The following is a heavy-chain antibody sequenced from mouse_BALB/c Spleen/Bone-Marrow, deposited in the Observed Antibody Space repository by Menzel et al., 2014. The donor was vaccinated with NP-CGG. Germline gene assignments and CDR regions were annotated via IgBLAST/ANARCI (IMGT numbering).Heavy chain of an antibody. V-gene: IGHV2-6-4*01. CDR1: GFSLSRYN. CDR2: IWGGGGT. Sequence: VQLVESGPGLVAPSQNLSITCTVSGFSLSRYNIHWIRQPPGKGLEWLGMIWGGGGTDHNSALKSRLRISKDNSKSQIFLKINSLQIGDTAMYYCARKDGGYYVMDYWGQGTSVTVSS. J-gene: IGHJ4*01. D-gene: IGHD2-3*01. CDR3: ARKDGGYYVMDY.